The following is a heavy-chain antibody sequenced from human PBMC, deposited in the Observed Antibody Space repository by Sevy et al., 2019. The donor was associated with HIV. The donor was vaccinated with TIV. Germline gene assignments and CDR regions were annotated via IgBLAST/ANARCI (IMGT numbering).Heavy chain of an antibody. Sequence: ASVKVSCKTSASTFTAYYMHWLRQAPGQGLEWMGWINPNSDGTKYAQRFQGRVSMTADTSISTAYMELSRLTSDDTAVYSWARDRVIFGGGGGLDVWGQGTTVTVSS. CDR2: INPNSDGT. CDR1: ASTFTAYY. CDR3: ARDRVIFGGGGGLDV. V-gene: IGHV1-2*02. D-gene: IGHD3-3*02. J-gene: IGHJ6*02.